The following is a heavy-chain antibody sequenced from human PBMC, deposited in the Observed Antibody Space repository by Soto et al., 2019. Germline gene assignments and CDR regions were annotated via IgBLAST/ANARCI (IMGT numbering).Heavy chain of an antibody. D-gene: IGHD1-1*01. CDR2: ISYDGNNK. CDR3: AKSVYNWNDGFFDY. Sequence: QVELVESGGGVVQPGRSLRLSCAASGYTFSRYGLHWVRQAPGKGLEWVAVISYDGNNKYYADSVKGRFTISRDNSKNTLYLQMNSLRAKDTAVYYCAKSVYNWNDGFFDYWGQGTLVTVSS. CDR1: GYTFSRYG. J-gene: IGHJ4*02. V-gene: IGHV3-30*18.